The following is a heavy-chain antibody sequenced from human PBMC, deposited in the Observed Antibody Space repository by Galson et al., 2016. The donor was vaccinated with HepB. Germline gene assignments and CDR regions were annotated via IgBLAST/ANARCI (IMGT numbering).Heavy chain of an antibody. D-gene: IGHD3-10*01. CDR1: GFTFSNHW. V-gene: IGHV3-7*03. J-gene: IGHJ4*02. Sequence: SLRLSCAASGFTFSNHWMGWVRQAPGKGLEWVANIKQDGSQTHYVDSVKGRFTISRDNAGNSLDLQMNSLRVEDTAVYYCARGRYGFNDGQIEYWGQGTLVVVSS. CDR3: ARGRYGFNDGQIEY. CDR2: IKQDGSQT.